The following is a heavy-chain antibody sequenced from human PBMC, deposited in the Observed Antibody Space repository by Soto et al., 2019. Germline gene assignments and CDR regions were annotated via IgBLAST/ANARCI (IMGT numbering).Heavy chain of an antibody. CDR3: ARRGHYYDSSGYYPKTFDY. V-gene: IGHV5-51*01. J-gene: IGHJ4*02. CDR1: GYSFASYW. Sequence: GESLKISCKASGYSFASYWIGWVRQTPGIGLEWMGIIFPGDSDTRYSPSFQDQVTISADKSINTAYLQWSSLKASDSAMYFCARRGHYYDSSGYYPKTFDYWGQRTMVTVSS. CDR2: IFPGDSDT. D-gene: IGHD3-22*01.